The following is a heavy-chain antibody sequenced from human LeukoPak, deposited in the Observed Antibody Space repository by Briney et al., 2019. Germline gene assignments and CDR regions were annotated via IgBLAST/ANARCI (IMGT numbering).Heavy chain of an antibody. CDR2: ISGSGGST. V-gene: IGHV3-23*01. J-gene: IGHJ4*02. D-gene: IGHD6-19*01. CDR3: AKDGRAPIAVAGTPFDY. CDR1: GFTVSSNY. Sequence: GGSLRLSCAASGFTVSSNYMSWVRQAPGKGLEWVSAISGSGGSTYYADSVKGRFTISRDNSKNTLYLQMNSLRAEDTAVYYCAKDGRAPIAVAGTPFDYWGQGTLVTVSS.